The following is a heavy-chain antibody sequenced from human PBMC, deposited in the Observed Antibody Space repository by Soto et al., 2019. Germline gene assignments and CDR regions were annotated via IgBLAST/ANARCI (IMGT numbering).Heavy chain of an antibody. Sequence: QVQLQESGPGLVKPSETLSLTCTVSGGSISSYYWSWIRQPPGKGLEWIGYIYYSGSTNYNPSLKSRVTISVDTSKNQFSLKLSSVTAADTAVYYCARVLPALAIISNWFDPWGQGTLVTVSS. D-gene: IGHD5-12*01. J-gene: IGHJ5*02. CDR2: IYYSGST. CDR1: GGSISSYY. V-gene: IGHV4-59*01. CDR3: ARVLPALAIISNWFDP.